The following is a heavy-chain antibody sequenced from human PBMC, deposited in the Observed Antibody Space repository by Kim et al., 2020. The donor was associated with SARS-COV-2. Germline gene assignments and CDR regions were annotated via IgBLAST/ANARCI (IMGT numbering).Heavy chain of an antibody. CDR2: INHSGST. Sequence: SQTLSLTCAVYGGSFSGYYWSWIRQPPGKGLEWIGEINHSGSTNYNPSLKSRVTISVDTSKNHFSLKLSSVTAADTAVYYCARGYGITIFRVRFYYYGM. CDR1: GGSFSGYY. J-gene: IGHJ6*01. V-gene: IGHV4-34*01. CDR3: ARGYGITIFRVRFYYYGM. D-gene: IGHD3-3*01.